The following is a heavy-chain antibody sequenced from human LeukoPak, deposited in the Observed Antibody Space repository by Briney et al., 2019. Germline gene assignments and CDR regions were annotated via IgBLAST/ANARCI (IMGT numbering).Heavy chain of an antibody. CDR2: ICAYNGNT. V-gene: IGHV1-18*01. Sequence: ASVKVSCKASGYTFTSYGISWVRQAPEQGLECMGWICAYNGNTNYTQKLQGRVTMTTDTSTSTAYMELRSLRSDDTAVYYCAMPSSPQKWLSDSDAFDIWGQGTMVTVSS. CDR1: GYTFTSYG. J-gene: IGHJ3*02. CDR3: AMPSSPQKWLSDSDAFDI. D-gene: IGHD3-22*01.